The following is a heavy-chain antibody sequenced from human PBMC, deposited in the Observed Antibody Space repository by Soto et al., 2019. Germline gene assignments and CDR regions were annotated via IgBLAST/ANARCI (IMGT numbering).Heavy chain of an antibody. CDR3: ARVLSYYDSSGPWFEP. CDR1: IDW. D-gene: IGHD3-22*01. J-gene: IGHJ5*02. V-gene: IGHV4-4*02. CDR2: IYHSGST. Sequence: IDWRSCINKNPGKGLEWIGEIYHSGSTNYNPSLKSRVTISVYKSKNQFSLKLSSVTAADTAVYYCARVLSYYDSSGPWFEPWCQGPPVT.